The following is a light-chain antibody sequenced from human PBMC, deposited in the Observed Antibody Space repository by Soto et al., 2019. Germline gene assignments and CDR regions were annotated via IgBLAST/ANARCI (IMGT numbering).Light chain of an antibody. CDR2: RGS. CDR3: QQYDDYWT. CDR1: QNINIW. Sequence: DIQMTQSPSTLSASVGDRVTITCRASQNINIWLAWYQQKPGKAPKLLIYRGSNLESGVPSRFSGSGSGTEFTLTIISLQPDDSATYYCQQYDDYWTFGQGTKVEVK. J-gene: IGKJ1*01. V-gene: IGKV1-5*03.